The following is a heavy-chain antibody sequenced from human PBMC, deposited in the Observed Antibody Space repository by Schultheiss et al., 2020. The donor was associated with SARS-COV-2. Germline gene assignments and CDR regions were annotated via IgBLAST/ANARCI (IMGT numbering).Heavy chain of an antibody. J-gene: IGHJ4*02. CDR2: INHSGST. CDR3: ARGGGPYGSGSYYNDY. Sequence: SETLSLTCAVYGGSFSGYYWSWIRQPPGKGLEWIGEINHSGSTNYNPSLKSRVTISVDTSKNQFSLKLSSVTAADTAVYYCARGGGPYGSGSYYNDYWGQGTLVTVSS. V-gene: IGHV4-34*01. D-gene: IGHD3-10*01. CDR1: GGSFSGYY.